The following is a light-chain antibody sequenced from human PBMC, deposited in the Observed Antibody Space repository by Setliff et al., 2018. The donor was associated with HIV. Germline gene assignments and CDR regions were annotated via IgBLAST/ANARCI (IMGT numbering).Light chain of an antibody. CDR1: SRDIGAYKY. CDR3: SSYTKTSTIL. CDR2: EVN. J-gene: IGLJ1*01. V-gene: IGLV2-14*03. Sequence: QSVLTQPASISGSLGQSITVSCTGTSRDIGAYKYVSWYQQHPGKAPKLLIYEVNDRPSGVSNRFSGSKSENTASLTISGLQTEDEADYYCSSYTKTSTILFGTGTKVTVL.